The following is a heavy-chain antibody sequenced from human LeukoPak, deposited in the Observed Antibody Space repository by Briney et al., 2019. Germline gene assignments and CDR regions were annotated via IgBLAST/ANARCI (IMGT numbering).Heavy chain of an antibody. J-gene: IGHJ4*02. D-gene: IGHD5-24*01. V-gene: IGHV1-2*02. Sequence: ASVKVSCTASGGTFSSYAISWVRQAPGQGLEWMGWINPNSGGTNYAQKFQGRVTMTRDTSISTAYMELSRLRSDDTAVYYCASLEVAASDYWGQGTLVTVSS. CDR2: INPNSGGT. CDR3: ASLEVAASDY. CDR1: GGTFSSYA.